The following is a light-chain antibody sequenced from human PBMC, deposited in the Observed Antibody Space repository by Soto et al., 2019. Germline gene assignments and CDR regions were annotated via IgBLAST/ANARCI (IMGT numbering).Light chain of an antibody. Sequence: IQLTQSPSSLSASVGDRVTITCRASQGVGSALAWYQQKPGKAPMLLIYDASSVESGVPSRFSGSWSGTDFTLTISSLQPEDFATYYCQQFNNYPQTFGQGTKLEIK. CDR3: QQFNNYPQT. CDR2: DAS. CDR1: QGVGSA. V-gene: IGKV1D-13*01. J-gene: IGKJ2*01.